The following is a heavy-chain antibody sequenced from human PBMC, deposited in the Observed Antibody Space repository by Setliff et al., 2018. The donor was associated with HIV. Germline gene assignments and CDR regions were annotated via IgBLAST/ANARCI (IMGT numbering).Heavy chain of an antibody. J-gene: IGHJ4*02. CDR2: IYYRGSA. CDR3: ARARGPPLPVLDF. CDR1: GYSISSGYY. V-gene: IGHV4-38-2*01. Sequence: CAVSGYSISSGYYWGWVRQSPGKGLEWIGVIYYRGSAYYNLSLQSRVTLSVDTSKNSFSLHLTSVTAADTAVYFCARARGPPLPVLDFWGPGTLVTVSS. D-gene: IGHD3-10*01.